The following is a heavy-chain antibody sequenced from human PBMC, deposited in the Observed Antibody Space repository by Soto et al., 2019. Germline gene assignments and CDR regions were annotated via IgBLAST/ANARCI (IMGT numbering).Heavy chain of an antibody. CDR1: GFTLSNHD. Sequence: EVQLVESGGGLVQPGGSLRLSCTASGFTLSNHDMNWVRQAPGKGLEWVSYISSGSSTKHYADSVKGRFTISRDNAKNPLYLQMNSLRAEDMAVYYCARVRGDNGGKSDYWGQGALVTVSS. V-gene: IGHV3-48*01. J-gene: IGHJ4*02. CDR3: ARVRGDNGGKSDY. CDR2: ISSGSSTK. D-gene: IGHD4-17*01.